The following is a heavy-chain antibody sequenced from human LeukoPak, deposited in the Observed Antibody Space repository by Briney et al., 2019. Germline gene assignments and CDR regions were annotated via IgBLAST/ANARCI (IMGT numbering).Heavy chain of an antibody. J-gene: IGHJ4*02. V-gene: IGHV4-31*03. CDR2: IYYSGIT. Sequence: SQTLSLTCTVSGGSISSGGYYWSWIRQHPGKGLEWIGYIYYSGITYYNPSLKSRVTISVDTSKNQFSLKLHSVTAADTAVYYCAGEGVLRYYFDYWGQGTLVTVSS. CDR1: GGSISSGGYY. CDR3: AGEGVLRYYFDY. D-gene: IGHD3-9*01.